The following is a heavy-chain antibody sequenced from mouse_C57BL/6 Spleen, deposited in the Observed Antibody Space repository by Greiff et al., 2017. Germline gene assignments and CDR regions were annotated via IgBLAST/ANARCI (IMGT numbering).Heavy chain of an antibody. V-gene: IGHV1-69*01. J-gene: IGHJ3*01. Sequence: VQLQQPGAELVMPGASVKLSCKASGYTFTSYWMHWVKQRPGQGLEWIGEIDPSDSYTNYNQKFKGKSTLTVDKSSSTAYMQLSSLTSEDSAVYYCARVHYGSSYNAYWGQGTLVTVSA. D-gene: IGHD1-1*01. CDR1: GYTFTSYW. CDR2: IDPSDSYT. CDR3: ARVHYGSSYNAY.